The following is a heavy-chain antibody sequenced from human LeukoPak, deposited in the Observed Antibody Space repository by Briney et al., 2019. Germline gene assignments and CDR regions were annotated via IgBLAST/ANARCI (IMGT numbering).Heavy chain of an antibody. D-gene: IGHD2-21*01. CDR2: VSYDGSEK. V-gene: IGHV3-30*04. Sequence: GGSLRLSCAASGFPIRNYAMNWVRQAPGKGLEWVALVSYDGSEKYFADSMKGRFTISGDNSRNTLYLQMNSLRIEDTAVYYCARDSLVVLATGSYKDVWGQGTTVTVSS. J-gene: IGHJ6*02. CDR1: GFPIRNYA. CDR3: ARDSLVVLATGSYKDV.